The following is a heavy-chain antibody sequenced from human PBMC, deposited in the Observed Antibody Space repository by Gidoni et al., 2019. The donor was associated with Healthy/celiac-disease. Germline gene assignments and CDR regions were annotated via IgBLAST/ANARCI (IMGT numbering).Heavy chain of an antibody. Sequence: QVQLVQSGAEVKKPGASVKVSCKASGYTFTSYYMHWVRQDPGQGLEWMGIINPSGGSTSYAQKFQGRVTMTRDTSTSTVYMELSSLRSEDTAVYYCARYGGSYEEGNWFDPWGQGTLVTVSS. D-gene: IGHD1-26*01. CDR1: GYTFTSYY. CDR2: INPSGGST. V-gene: IGHV1-46*03. J-gene: IGHJ5*02. CDR3: ARYGGSYEEGNWFDP.